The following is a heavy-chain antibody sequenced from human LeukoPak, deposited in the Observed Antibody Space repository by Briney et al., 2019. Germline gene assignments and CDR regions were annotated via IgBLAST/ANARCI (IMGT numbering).Heavy chain of an antibody. CDR2: IYYSGST. V-gene: IGHV4-59*01. CDR1: GGSISSYY. D-gene: IGHD3-22*01. J-gene: IGHJ4*02. Sequence: PSETLSLTCTVSGGSISSYYWSWIRQPPGKGLEWIGYIYYSGSTNYNPSLKSRVTIPVDTSKNQFSLKLSSVTAADTAVYYCARALYDSSGYYSYYFDYWGQGTLVTVSS. CDR3: ARALYDSSGYYSYYFDY.